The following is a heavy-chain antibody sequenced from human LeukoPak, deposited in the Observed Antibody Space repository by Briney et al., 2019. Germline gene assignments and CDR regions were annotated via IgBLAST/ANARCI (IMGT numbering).Heavy chain of an antibody. CDR2: INDSGST. D-gene: IGHD3-16*02. CDR3: ARGKDYDYVGGTYHSLDY. Sequence: SETLSLTCAVSGESFSGYYWSWIRQPPGKGLEWIGEINDSGSTNYNPSLKSRVTISVDTSKNQFSLKLRSVTAADTAVYYCARGKDYDYVGGTYHSLDYWGQGTLVTVSS. J-gene: IGHJ4*02. CDR1: GESFSGYY. V-gene: IGHV4-34*01.